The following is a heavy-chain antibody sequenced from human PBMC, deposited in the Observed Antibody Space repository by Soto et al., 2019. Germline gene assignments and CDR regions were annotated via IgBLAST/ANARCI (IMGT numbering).Heavy chain of an antibody. CDR1: AYTFTSYD. J-gene: IGHJ6*02. D-gene: IGHD3-10*01. CDR2: INPSGGST. V-gene: IGHV1-46*01. Sequence: ASVNVSCKAYAYTFTSYDMHWVRQAPGEGLEWMGIINPSGGSTTYAQKFQGRVTMTRDTSTITVYVELSSLRSEDTAVYYCARDSRALLWFGELYPYGMDVWGQGSTVT. CDR3: ARDSRALLWFGELYPYGMDV.